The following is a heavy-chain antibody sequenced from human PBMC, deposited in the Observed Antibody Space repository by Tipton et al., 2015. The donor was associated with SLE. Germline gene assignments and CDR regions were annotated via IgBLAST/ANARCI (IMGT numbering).Heavy chain of an antibody. V-gene: IGHV3-23*03. Sequence: SLRLSCVTSGLSFSSYAMSWVRQAPGKGLEWVSVIYSGGSTYYADSVKGRFTISRDNSKNTLYLQMNSLRAEDTAVYYCAKDLDSSSSTWGQGTLVTVSS. D-gene: IGHD6-13*01. J-gene: IGHJ5*02. CDR1: GLSFSSYA. CDR3: AKDLDSSSST. CDR2: IYSGGST.